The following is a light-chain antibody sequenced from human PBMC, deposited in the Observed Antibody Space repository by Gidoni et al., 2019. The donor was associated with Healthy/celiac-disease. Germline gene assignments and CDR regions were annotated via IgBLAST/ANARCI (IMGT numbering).Light chain of an antibody. CDR1: SSNIGAGYD. V-gene: IGLV1-40*01. CDR2: GNS. J-gene: IGLJ2*01. Sequence: QSVLTQPPSVSGAPGRRVTISCTGSSSNIGAGYDVHWYHQLPGTAPKLLIYGNSNRPSGVPDRFSGSKSGTSASLASTGLQAEDEADYYCQSYDSSLSGSGVFGGGTKLTVL. CDR3: QSYDSSLSGSGV.